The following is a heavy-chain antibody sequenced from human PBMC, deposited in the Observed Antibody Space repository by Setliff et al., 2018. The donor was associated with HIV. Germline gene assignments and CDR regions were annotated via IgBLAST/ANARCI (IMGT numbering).Heavy chain of an antibody. CDR2: VYYSGTT. Sequence: SETLSLTCTVSGGSISSGSYYWGWIRQPPGKGLEWIGSVYYSGTTYYNPSLKSRFSISIYKSKNQFSLRLSSVTAADTAVYYCARQPLVSAIGFEAFDIWGQGTKVTVSS. D-gene: IGHD1-26*01. CDR3: ARQPLVSAIGFEAFDI. J-gene: IGHJ3*02. V-gene: IGHV4-39*01. CDR1: GGSISSGSYY.